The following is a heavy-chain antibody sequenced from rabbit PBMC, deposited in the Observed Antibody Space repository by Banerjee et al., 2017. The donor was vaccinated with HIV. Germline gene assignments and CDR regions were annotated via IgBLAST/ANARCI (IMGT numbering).Heavy chain of an antibody. CDR1: GIDFSRYW. Sequence: QQQLEESGGGLVKPGGILTLTCKASGIDFSRYWICWVRQAPGRGLEWIGCIDTGRSGRTYYAGWAKGRFTITRSTSLNTVTLQLNSLTAADTATYLCARFVGDHYVELWGPGTLVTVS. J-gene: IGHJ4*01. CDR2: IDTGRSGRT. V-gene: IGHV1S43*01. CDR3: ARFVGDHYVEL. D-gene: IGHD2-1*01.